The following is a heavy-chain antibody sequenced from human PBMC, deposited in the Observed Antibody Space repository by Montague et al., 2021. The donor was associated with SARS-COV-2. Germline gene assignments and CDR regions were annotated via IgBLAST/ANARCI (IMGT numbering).Heavy chain of an antibody. V-gene: IGHV4-34*01. Sequence: SETLSLTCAVYGGSFSGYYWSWIRQPPGRGLEWRGEINHRGGTNYNPSLKSRGIISVDTSKNQFSLKLSSVTAADTAVYYCARGTGPRSITLFGVIISGHVLDIWGQGTMVTVSS. CDR3: ARGTGPRSITLFGVIISGHVLDI. J-gene: IGHJ3*02. D-gene: IGHD3-3*01. CDR2: INHRGGT. CDR1: GGSFSGYY.